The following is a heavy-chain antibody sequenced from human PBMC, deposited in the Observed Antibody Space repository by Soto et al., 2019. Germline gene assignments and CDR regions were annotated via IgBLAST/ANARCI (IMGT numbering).Heavy chain of an antibody. CDR3: ATVAAVAGTSFDFDY. Sequence: ASVKVSCKASGYTFTSYYMHWVRQAPGQGLEWMGIINPSGGSTSYAQKFQGRVTMTEDTSTDTAYMELSSLRSEDTAVYYCATVAAVAGTSFDFDYWGQGTLVTVSS. CDR1: GYTFTSYY. CDR2: INPSGGST. J-gene: IGHJ4*02. D-gene: IGHD6-19*01. V-gene: IGHV1-46*01.